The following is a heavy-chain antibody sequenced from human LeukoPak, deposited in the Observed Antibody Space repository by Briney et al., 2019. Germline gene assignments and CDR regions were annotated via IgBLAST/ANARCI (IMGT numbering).Heavy chain of an antibody. D-gene: IGHD1-26*01. J-gene: IGHJ6*03. CDR3: AKDRGDYYYMDV. CDR1: GFTFSSYG. CDR2: IRYDGSNK. Sequence: GGSLRLSCVASGFTFSSYGMHWVRQAPGKGLEWVAFIRYDGSNKCYADSVKGRFTISRDNPKNTVYLQMNSLRGEDTAVYYCAKDRGDYYYMDVWGKGTTVTVSS. V-gene: IGHV3-30*02.